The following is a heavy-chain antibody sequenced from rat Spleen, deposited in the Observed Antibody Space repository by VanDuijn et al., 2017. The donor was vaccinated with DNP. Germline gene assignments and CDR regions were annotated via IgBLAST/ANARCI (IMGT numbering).Heavy chain of an antibody. CDR3: VRRGGKGLFSK. V-gene: IGHV5S13*01. D-gene: IGHD3-1*01. CDR2: ISAGGGNS. CDR1: RFTISDYG. J-gene: IGHJ3*01. Sequence: EVKLVESGGGLVQPGRSLKLSCEVSRFTISDYGMAWVRQAPTKGLEWVASISAGGGNSNYRDSVKGRFTISRDNARNTLDLQMDSLRSEDTATYHCVRRGGKGLFSKWGQGTLVTVSS.